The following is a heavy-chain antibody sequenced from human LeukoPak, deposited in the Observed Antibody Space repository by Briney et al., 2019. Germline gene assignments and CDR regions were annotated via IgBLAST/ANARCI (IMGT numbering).Heavy chain of an antibody. CDR2: IIPIFGTA. J-gene: IGHJ5*02. V-gene: IGHV1-69*13. D-gene: IGHD2-2*01. CDR3: ARSYQLLSWFDP. Sequence: GASVKVSCKASGGTFSSYAISWVRQAPGQGLEWMGGIIPIFGTANYAQKFQGRVTITADESTSTAYMELSSLRSEDTAVYYCARSYQLLSWFDPWGQGTLVTVSS. CDR1: GGTFSSYA.